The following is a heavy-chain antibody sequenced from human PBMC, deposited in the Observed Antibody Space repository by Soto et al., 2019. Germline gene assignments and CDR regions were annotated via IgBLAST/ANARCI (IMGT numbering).Heavy chain of an antibody. Sequence: QVQLVQSGAEVKKPGSLVKVSCKASGDTFSRYSIIWVRQAPGQGLEWMGGIFAGFGTATYAQKFHGRVLIIADESTTTAYMELTSVTYEDTAVYYCAVGASAAAAWYSHGMDVWGQGTTVTVSS. CDR1: GDTFSRYS. V-gene: IGHV1-69*12. CDR3: AVGASAAAAWYSHGMDV. CDR2: IFAGFGTA. J-gene: IGHJ6*02. D-gene: IGHD1-26*01.